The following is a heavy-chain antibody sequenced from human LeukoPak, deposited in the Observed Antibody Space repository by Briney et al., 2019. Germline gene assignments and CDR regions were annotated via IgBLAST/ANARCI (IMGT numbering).Heavy chain of an antibody. V-gene: IGHV3-23*01. D-gene: IGHD3-3*01. CDR2: ISGSGGSV. CDR3: AKTHYDYWSGNSNYFDS. Sequence: GGSLRLSCAASGFTFSSYAMTWVRQAPGKGLERVSAISGSGGSVYYADSVKGRFTISRDNSKNTLYLQMNSLRAEDTAVYYCAKTHYDYWSGNSNYFDSWGQGTLVTVSS. J-gene: IGHJ4*02. CDR1: GFTFSSYA.